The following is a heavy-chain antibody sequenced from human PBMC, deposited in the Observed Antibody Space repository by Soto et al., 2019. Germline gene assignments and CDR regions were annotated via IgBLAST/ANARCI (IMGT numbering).Heavy chain of an antibody. V-gene: IGHV3-23*01. CDR2: ISTSGSSS. CDR3: AKVYCNSTSCNINLGRFDP. CDR1: GFTFSTYV. J-gene: IGHJ5*02. D-gene: IGHD2-2*01. Sequence: HPGGSLRLSCAASGFTFSTYVMTWVRQAPGKGLEWVSAISTSGSSSYYAGSLKGRFTISRDNSKNTLYLQMNSLRAEDTAVYYCAKVYCNSTSCNINLGRFDPWGQGTVVTVSS.